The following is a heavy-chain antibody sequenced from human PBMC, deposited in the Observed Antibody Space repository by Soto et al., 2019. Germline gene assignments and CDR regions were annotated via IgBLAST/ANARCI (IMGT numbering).Heavy chain of an antibody. CDR2: INHSGST. D-gene: IGHD6-6*01. CDR3: ARGIAARRGYFDY. J-gene: IGHJ4*02. CDR1: GGSFSGYY. V-gene: IGHV4-34*01. Sequence: QVQLQQWGAGLLKPSETLSLTCAVYGGSFSGYYWSWIRQPPGKGLEWIGEINHSGSTNYNPSLKSRVTISVDTSKNQFSLKLSSVTAADTAVYYCARGIAARRGYFDYWVQGTLVTVSS.